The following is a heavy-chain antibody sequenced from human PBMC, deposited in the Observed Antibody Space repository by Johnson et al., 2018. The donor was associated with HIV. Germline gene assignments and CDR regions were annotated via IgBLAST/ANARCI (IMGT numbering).Heavy chain of an antibody. CDR3: ARRFWDSSGPGAFDI. D-gene: IGHD3-22*01. V-gene: IGHV3-7*01. CDR2: IKQDGSEK. CDR1: GFTFSSYW. Sequence: QLVESGGGLVQPGGSLRLSCAASGFTFSSYWMSWVRQAPGKGLEWVANIKQDGSEKYYVDSVKGRFTISRDNAKNSLYLQMNSLRAEDTAVYYCARRFWDSSGPGAFDIWGQGTMVTVSS. J-gene: IGHJ3*02.